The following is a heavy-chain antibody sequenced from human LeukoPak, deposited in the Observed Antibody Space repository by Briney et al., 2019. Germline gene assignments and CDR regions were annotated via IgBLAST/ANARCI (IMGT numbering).Heavy chain of an antibody. CDR2: ISAYNGNT. J-gene: IGHJ5*02. Sequence: ASVKVSCKASGYTITSYGISWVRQAPGQGLEWMGWISAYNGNTNYAQKLQGRVTMTTDTPTSTAYMELRSLRSDDTAVYYCARQGRNYDFWSGYPDTNWFDPWGQGTLVTVSS. CDR1: GYTITSYG. CDR3: ARQGRNYDFWSGYPDTNWFDP. D-gene: IGHD3-3*01. V-gene: IGHV1-18*01.